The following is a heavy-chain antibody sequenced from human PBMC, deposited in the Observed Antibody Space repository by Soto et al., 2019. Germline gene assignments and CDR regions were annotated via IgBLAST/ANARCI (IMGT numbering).Heavy chain of an antibody. J-gene: IGHJ4*02. Sequence: ASVKVSFKASGYTFTSYGISWVRQAPGQGLEWMGWISAYNGNTNYAQKLQGRVTMTTDTSTSTAYMELRSLRSDDTAVYYCARVGKYNWNSRGPPGRYWGQGTLVTVSS. CDR3: ARVGKYNWNSRGPPGRY. D-gene: IGHD1-7*01. CDR1: GYTFTSYG. CDR2: ISAYNGNT. V-gene: IGHV1-18*01.